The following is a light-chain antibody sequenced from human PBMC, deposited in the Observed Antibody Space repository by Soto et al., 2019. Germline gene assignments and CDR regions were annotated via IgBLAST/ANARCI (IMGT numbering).Light chain of an antibody. CDR2: DSS. CDR3: QQYNSYSPPGIT. J-gene: IGKJ3*01. CDR1: QSISSW. V-gene: IGKV1-5*01. Sequence: DIQMTQSPSTLSASVGDRVTITCRASQSISSWLAWYQQKPGKAPKLLIYDSSSLESGVPSRFSGSGSGTEFTLTISSLQPDDFATYYCQQYNSYSPPGITFGPGTKVDIK.